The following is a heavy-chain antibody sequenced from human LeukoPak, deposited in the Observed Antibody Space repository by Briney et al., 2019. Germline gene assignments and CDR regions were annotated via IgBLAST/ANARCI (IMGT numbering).Heavy chain of an antibody. J-gene: IGHJ4*02. CDR1: GFTFSSYA. Sequence: GGSLRLSCAASGFTFSSYAMHWVRQAPGKGLEWVAVISYDGSNKYYADSVKGRFTISRDNSKNTLYPQMNSLRAEDTAVYYCARVEMATMTFDYWGQGTLVTVSS. CDR3: ARVEMATMTFDY. CDR2: ISYDGSNK. V-gene: IGHV3-30-3*01. D-gene: IGHD5-24*01.